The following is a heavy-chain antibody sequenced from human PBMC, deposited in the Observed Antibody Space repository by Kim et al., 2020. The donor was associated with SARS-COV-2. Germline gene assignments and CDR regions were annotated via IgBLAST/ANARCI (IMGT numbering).Heavy chain of an antibody. CDR2: K. D-gene: IGHD3-10*01. V-gene: IGHV6-1*01. CDR3: ARSSSGTFDY. Sequence: KDYAISVKSRITITPDTSKNQFSMQLNSVTPEDTAVYYCARSSSGTFDYWGQGTLVTVSS. J-gene: IGHJ4*02.